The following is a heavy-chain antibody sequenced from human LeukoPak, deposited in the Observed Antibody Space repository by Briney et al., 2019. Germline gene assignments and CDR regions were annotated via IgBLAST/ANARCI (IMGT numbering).Heavy chain of an antibody. V-gene: IGHV4-61*02. CDR3: ARGAGVVPAARSGWYFQHHGYYYYYMDV. D-gene: IGHD2-2*01. J-gene: IGHJ6*03. Sequence: PSETLSLTCTVSGGSISSGSYYWSWIRQPPGEGLEWIGRIYSSGSTNYNPSLKSRVTISLDTSKNQFSLKLSSVTAADTAVYYCARGAGVVPAARSGWYFQHHGYYYYYMDVWGKGTTVTVSS. CDR1: GGSISSGSYY. CDR2: IYSSGST.